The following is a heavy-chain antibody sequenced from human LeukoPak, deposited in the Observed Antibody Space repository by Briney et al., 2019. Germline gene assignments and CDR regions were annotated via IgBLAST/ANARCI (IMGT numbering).Heavy chain of an antibody. CDR3: ARGYSIAAAGPSYNWFDP. V-gene: IGHV4-34*01. CDR1: GGSFSGYY. CDR2: INHSGST. J-gene: IGHJ5*02. Sequence: PETLSLTCAVYGGSFSGYYWSWIRQPPGKGLEWIGEINHSGSTNYNPSLKSRVTISVDTSKNQFSLKLSSVTAADTAVYYCARGYSIAAAGPSYNWFDPWGQGTLVTVSS. D-gene: IGHD6-13*01.